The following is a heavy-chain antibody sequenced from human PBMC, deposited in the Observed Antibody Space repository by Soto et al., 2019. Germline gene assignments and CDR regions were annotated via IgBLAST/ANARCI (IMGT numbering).Heavy chain of an antibody. CDR3: ARDFRTYSHGVDV. CDR1: GYPFTGPY. Sequence: AQLVQSGTEVKKPGASVKVSCKASGYPFTGPYIYWVRQAPGQGLEWMGWINPSSGGTEFAEKFQGRVPVTRDTSIRTVFLELNSLTSDDTGVYFCARDFRTYSHGVDVWGQGTAVTVSS. J-gene: IGHJ6*02. D-gene: IGHD4-4*01. V-gene: IGHV1-2*02. CDR2: INPSSGGT.